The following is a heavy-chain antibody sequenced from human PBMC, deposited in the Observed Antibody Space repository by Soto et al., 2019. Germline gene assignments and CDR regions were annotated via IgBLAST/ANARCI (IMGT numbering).Heavy chain of an antibody. CDR3: ARAKNAPGVTARAALDY. J-gene: IGHJ4*02. CDR1: GYTFTIYA. CDR2: INAGNGNT. V-gene: IGHV1-3*01. D-gene: IGHD2-21*02. Sequence: GASLKVSCKASGYTFTIYAMHWVRQAPGQRLEWMGWINAGNGNTKYSQKFQGRVTITRDTSASTAYMELSSLRSEDTAVYYCARAKNAPGVTARAALDYWGQGTLVTVSS.